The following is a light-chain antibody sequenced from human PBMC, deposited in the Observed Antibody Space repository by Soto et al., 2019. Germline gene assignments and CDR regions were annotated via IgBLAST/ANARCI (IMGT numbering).Light chain of an antibody. CDR3: QHYNNWPLYT. V-gene: IGKV3-15*01. CDR1: QSVSSS. CDR2: GAS. Sequence: EIVMTQSPGTLSVSPGERATLSCRASQSVSSSLAWYQQRPGQAPRLLIYGASTRATGVPARFSGSGSGTEFTLTIISLQSEDFAVYYFQHYNNWPLYTFGQGTKLQI. J-gene: IGKJ2*01.